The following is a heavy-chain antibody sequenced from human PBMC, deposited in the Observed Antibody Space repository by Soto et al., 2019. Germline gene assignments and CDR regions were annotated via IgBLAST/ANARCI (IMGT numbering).Heavy chain of an antibody. CDR2: IYYSGST. D-gene: IGHD6-19*01. CDR1: GGSISSGDYY. V-gene: IGHV4-39*01. Sequence: SETLSLTCTVSGGSISSGDYYWGWIRQPPGKGLEWIGSIYYSGSTYYNPSLKSRVTISVDTSKNQFSLKLSSVTAADTAVYYCARQGRIAVAGKDYYGMDVWGQGTTVTVSS. CDR3: ARQGRIAVAGKDYYGMDV. J-gene: IGHJ6*02.